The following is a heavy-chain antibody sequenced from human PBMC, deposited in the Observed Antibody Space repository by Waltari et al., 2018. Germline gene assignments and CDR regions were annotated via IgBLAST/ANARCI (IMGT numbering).Heavy chain of an antibody. Sequence: DVQLVESGGGLVKPGGSLRLSCGASGSDFNIYGMNWGRQSPGKGLEWVALVSGTTSYRYYADSVKGRFTVSRDSAKTSVYLQMDSLRVEDTAVYYCARGVFDSWGQGTLVTVSS. V-gene: IGHV3-21*01. CDR3: ARGVFDS. CDR2: VSGTTSYR. J-gene: IGHJ5*01. CDR1: GSDFNIYG.